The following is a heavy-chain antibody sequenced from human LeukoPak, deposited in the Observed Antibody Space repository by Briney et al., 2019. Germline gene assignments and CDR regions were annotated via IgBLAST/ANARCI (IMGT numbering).Heavy chain of an antibody. CDR1: GFTFSSYA. Sequence: GGSLRLSCAASGFTFSSYAMSWVRQAPGTGLEWVSGISGSGDGTYYADSVKGRFTISRDNSMNTLYLQMNSLRAEDTAVYYCAKGRSGIVVAGLNYWGQGTLVTVSS. J-gene: IGHJ4*02. D-gene: IGHD6-19*01. CDR2: ISGSGDGT. CDR3: AKGRSGIVVAGLNY. V-gene: IGHV3-23*01.